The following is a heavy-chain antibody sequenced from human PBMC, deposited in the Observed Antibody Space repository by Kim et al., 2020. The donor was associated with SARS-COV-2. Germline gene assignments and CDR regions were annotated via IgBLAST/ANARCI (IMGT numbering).Heavy chain of an antibody. CDR3: ARALILITIFGVVGPFDY. D-gene: IGHD3-3*01. Sequence: QTLSLTCTVSGGSISSGGYYWSWIRQHPGKGLEWIGYIYYSGSTYYNPSLKSRVTISVDTSKNQFSLKLSSVTAADTAVYYCARALILITIFGVVGPFDYWGQGTLVTVSS. J-gene: IGHJ4*02. CDR2: IYYSGST. CDR1: GGSISSGGYY. V-gene: IGHV4-31*03.